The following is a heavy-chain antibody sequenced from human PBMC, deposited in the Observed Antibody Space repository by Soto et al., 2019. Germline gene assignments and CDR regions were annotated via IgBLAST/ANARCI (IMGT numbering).Heavy chain of an antibody. CDR2: LYHIGST. V-gene: IGHV4-38-2*01. D-gene: IGHD2-2*01. CDR1: GYSISSGNY. CDR3: RSSTSCYDESCVDV. J-gene: IGHJ6*02. Sequence: PSETLSLTCAVSGYSISSGNYWAWIRQPPGRGLEWIGSLYHIGSTHYNTSLKSRVTISVDTSKNHFSLELSSVTAADTAIYYCRSSTSCYDESCVDVWGQGTMVTVSS.